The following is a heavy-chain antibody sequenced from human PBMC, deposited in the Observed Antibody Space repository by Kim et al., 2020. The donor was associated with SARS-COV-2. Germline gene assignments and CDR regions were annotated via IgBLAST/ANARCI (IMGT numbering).Heavy chain of an antibody. V-gene: IGHV4-4*07. CDR3: ARAPLWFGAYYFDY. CDR2: IYTSGST. D-gene: IGHD3-10*01. J-gene: IGHJ4*02. Sequence: SETLSLTCTVSGGSISSYYWSWIRQPAGKGLEWIGRIYTSGSTNYNPSLKSRVTMSVDTSKNQFSLKLSSVTAADTAVYYCARAPLWFGAYYFDYWGQGTLVTVSS. CDR1: GGSISSYY.